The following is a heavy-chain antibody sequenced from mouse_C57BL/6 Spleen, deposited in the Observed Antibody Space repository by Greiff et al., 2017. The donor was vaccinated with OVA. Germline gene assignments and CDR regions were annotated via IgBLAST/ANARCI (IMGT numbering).Heavy chain of an antibody. J-gene: IGHJ4*01. V-gene: IGHV1-7*01. CDR1: GYTFTSYW. CDR3: ARKGTTVVGDYAMDY. CDR2: INPSSGYT. Sequence: QVQLKESGAELAKPGASVKLSCKASGYTFTSYWMHWVKQRPGQGLEWIGYINPSSGYTKYNQKFKYKATLTADKSTSTAYMQLSSLTYEDSAVYYCARKGTTVVGDYAMDYWGQGTSVTVSS. D-gene: IGHD1-1*01.